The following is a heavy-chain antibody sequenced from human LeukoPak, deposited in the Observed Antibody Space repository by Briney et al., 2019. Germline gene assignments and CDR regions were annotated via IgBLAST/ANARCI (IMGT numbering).Heavy chain of an antibody. CDR2: ISSSSDYI. CDR3: ARGATTTRFGRFDP. D-gene: IGHD4-17*01. Sequence: PSETLSLTCTVSGGSISSSSYYWGWIRQPPGKGLEWVSSISSSSDYIYHADSVKGRFTISRDNPKKSLYLQMNSLRAEDTAVYYCARGATTTRFGRFDPWGQGTLVIVSS. CDR1: GGSISSSS. J-gene: IGHJ5*02. V-gene: IGHV3-21*01.